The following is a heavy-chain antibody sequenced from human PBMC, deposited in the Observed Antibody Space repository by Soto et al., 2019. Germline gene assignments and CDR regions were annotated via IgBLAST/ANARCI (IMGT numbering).Heavy chain of an antibody. D-gene: IGHD3-3*01. CDR2: ISYDGSNK. Sequence: PGGSLRLSCAASGFTFSNYGMHWVRQAPGKGLEWVAVISYDGSNKYYADSVKGRFTISRDNSKNTLYLQMNSLRAEDTAVYYCAKDRRLRFLEMDVWGQGTTVTVSS. V-gene: IGHV3-30*18. CDR1: GFTFSNYG. J-gene: IGHJ6*02. CDR3: AKDRRLRFLEMDV.